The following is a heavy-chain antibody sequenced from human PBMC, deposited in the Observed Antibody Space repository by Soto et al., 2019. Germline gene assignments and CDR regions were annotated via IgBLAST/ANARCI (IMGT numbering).Heavy chain of an antibody. CDR1: GFTFSSYA. Sequence: VGFLRLSCAASGFTFSSYAMSWFRQAPGKGLGWVSAISGSGGSTYYADSVKGRFTISRDNSKNTLYLQMNSLRAEDTAVYYCAKGTYYYGSAPYYFDYWGQGTLVTVSS. CDR2: ISGSGGST. D-gene: IGHD3-10*01. CDR3: AKGTYYYGSAPYYFDY. J-gene: IGHJ4*02. V-gene: IGHV3-23*01.